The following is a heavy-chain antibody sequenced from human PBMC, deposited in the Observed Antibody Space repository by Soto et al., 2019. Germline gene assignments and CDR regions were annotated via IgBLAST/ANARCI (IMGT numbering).Heavy chain of an antibody. CDR2: VSSDGNNK. D-gene: IGHD2-2*01. CDR3: AKDRVIQLLPIWPDP. J-gene: IGHJ5*02. Sequence: GGSLRLSCAASGFRFSSYGMHWVRQAPCKGLEWVAFVSSDGNNKYYADSVKGRFTISRDNSKSTMFLQVDSLRVDDTAIYYCAKDRVIQLLPIWPDPWGQGTLVTVSS. CDR1: GFRFSSYG. V-gene: IGHV3-30*18.